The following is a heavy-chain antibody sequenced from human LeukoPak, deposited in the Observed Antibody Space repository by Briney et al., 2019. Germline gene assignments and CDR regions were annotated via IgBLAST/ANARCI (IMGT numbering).Heavy chain of an antibody. CDR2: IKEDGSKV. D-gene: IGHD3-22*01. J-gene: IGHJ4*02. V-gene: IGHV3-7*04. Sequence: GGSLRLSCAASGFTFSSYNVNWVRQAPGRGLEWVANIKEDGSKVYFVDSVKGRFTSSRDNAKNSLYLQMNSLRAEDTAVYYCARGDYYDSSGYYPGYWGQGTLVTVSS. CDR1: GFTFSSYN. CDR3: ARGDYYDSSGYYPGY.